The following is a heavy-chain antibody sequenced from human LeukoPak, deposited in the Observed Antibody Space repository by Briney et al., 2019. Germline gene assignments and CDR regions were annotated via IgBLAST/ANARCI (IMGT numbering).Heavy chain of an antibody. Sequence: GGSLRLSCAASGFTFSSYAMHWVRQAPGKGLEWVAVISYDGSNKYYADSVKGRFTISRDNSKNTLYLQMNSLRAEDTAAYYCARELEVPAAIPYYYGMDVWGQGTTVTVSS. CDR2: ISYDGSNK. D-gene: IGHD2-2*01. J-gene: IGHJ6*02. V-gene: IGHV3-30-3*01. CDR1: GFTFSSYA. CDR3: ARELEVPAAIPYYYGMDV.